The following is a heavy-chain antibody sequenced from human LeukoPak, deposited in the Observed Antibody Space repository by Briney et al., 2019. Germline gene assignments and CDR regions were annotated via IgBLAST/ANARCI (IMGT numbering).Heavy chain of an antibody. J-gene: IGHJ4*02. CDR3: ARDNLPGFDF. Sequence: GGSLRLSCAASGFTFSGYSMNWVRQAPGKGPEWVSYISSSSSAIYYADSMKGRFTISRDNAKNALYLQMNTLRDEDTAVYYCARDNLPGFDFWGQGTLVTVSS. D-gene: IGHD1-14*01. V-gene: IGHV3-48*02. CDR2: ISSSSSAI. CDR1: GFTFSGYS.